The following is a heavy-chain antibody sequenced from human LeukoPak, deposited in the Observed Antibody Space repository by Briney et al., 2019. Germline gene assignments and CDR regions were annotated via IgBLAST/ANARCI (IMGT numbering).Heavy chain of an antibody. Sequence: SETLSLTCTVSGGSISSYYWSWIRQPPGKGLEWIGDIYYSGSTNYNPSLKSRVTISVDTSKNQFSLKLSSVTAADTAVYYCARGKTYYDISKDAFDIWGQGTMVTVSS. CDR2: IYYSGST. CDR3: ARGKTYYDISKDAFDI. J-gene: IGHJ3*02. D-gene: IGHD3-22*01. CDR1: GGSISSYY. V-gene: IGHV4-59*01.